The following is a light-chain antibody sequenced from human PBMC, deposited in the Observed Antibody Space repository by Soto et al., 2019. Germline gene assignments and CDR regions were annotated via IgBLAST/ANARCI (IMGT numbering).Light chain of an antibody. CDR2: TAY. V-gene: IGKV1-9*01. CDR1: QDISSF. J-gene: IGKJ5*01. Sequence: DIPLTQSSSFLSASVGDRVTITCRASQDISSFLAWYQQKPGKAPKVLISTAYILQSGVPSRFSGSGSGTEFTLTISGLKPEDFPTDYCEQFNSYPFTFGQGTRLEIK. CDR3: EQFNSYPFT.